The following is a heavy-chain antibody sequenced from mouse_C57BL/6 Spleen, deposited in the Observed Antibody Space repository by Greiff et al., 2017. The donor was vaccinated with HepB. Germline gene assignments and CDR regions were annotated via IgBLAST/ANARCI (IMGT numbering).Heavy chain of an antibody. CDR1: GFTFSSYA. J-gene: IGHJ3*01. CDR2: ISDGGSYT. CDR3: ARDDDYDDGAWFAY. V-gene: IGHV5-4*01. Sequence: DVMLVESGGGLVKPGGSLKLSCAASGFTFSSYALSWVRQTPEKRLEWVATISDGGSYTYYPDNVKGRFTISRDNAKNNLYLQMSHLKSEDTAMYYCARDDDYDDGAWFAYWGQGTLVTVSA. D-gene: IGHD2-4*01.